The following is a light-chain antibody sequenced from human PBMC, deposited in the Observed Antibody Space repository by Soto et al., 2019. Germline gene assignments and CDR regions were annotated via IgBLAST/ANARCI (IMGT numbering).Light chain of an antibody. CDR3: QQYGHSPLT. J-gene: IGKJ4*01. Sequence: EIVLTQSPGTLSLSPGARATLSCRASQSVSSTYLAWYEQKPGQAPRLLIYGASSRATGIPDRFSGSGSGTDFPLTISRLEPEDFAVYYCQQYGHSPLTFGGGTKVELK. CDR1: QSVSSTY. V-gene: IGKV3-20*01. CDR2: GAS.